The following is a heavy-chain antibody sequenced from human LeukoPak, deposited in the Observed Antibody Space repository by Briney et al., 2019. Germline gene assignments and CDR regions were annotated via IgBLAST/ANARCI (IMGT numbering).Heavy chain of an antibody. V-gene: IGHV4-39*01. CDR1: GFTFSSYW. CDR3: ARTHKNWFDP. Sequence: PGGSLRLSCAASGFTFSSYWLSWVRQPPGKGLEWIGSIYYSGSTYYNPSLKSRVTISVDTSKNQFSLKLSSVTAADTAVYYCARTHKNWFDPWGQGTLVTVSS. CDR2: IYYSGST. J-gene: IGHJ5*02.